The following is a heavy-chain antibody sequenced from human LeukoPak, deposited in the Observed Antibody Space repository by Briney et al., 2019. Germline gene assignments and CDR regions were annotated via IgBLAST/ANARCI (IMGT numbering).Heavy chain of an antibody. CDR1: GYTFTSYD. CDR3: ARDGGPDYYDSSGPDY. D-gene: IGHD3-22*01. V-gene: IGHV1-8*01. J-gene: IGHJ4*02. Sequence: GASVKVSCKASGYTFTSYDINWVRQATGQGLEWMGWMNPNSGNTGYAQKFQGRVTMTRDTSISTAYMELSRLRSDDTAVYYCARDGGPDYYDSSGPDYWGQGTLVTVSS. CDR2: MNPNSGNT.